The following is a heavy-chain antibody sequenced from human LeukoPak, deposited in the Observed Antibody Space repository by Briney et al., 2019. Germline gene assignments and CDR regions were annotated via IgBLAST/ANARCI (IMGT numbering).Heavy chain of an antibody. V-gene: IGHV3-30-3*01. CDR1: GFTFSSYA. J-gene: IGHJ6*02. Sequence: GGSLRLSCAASGFTFSSYAMHWVRQAPGKGLEWVAVISYDGSNKYYADSVKGRFTISRDNSKNTLYLQMNSLRAEDTAVYYCAKDRGYSSGFRSGMDVWGQGTTVTVSS. CDR2: ISYDGSNK. D-gene: IGHD6-19*01. CDR3: AKDRGYSSGFRSGMDV.